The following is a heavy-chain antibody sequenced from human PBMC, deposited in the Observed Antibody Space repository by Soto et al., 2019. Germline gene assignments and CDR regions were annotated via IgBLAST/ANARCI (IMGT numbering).Heavy chain of an antibody. V-gene: IGHV3-23*01. D-gene: IGHD3-16*01. CDR3: ARDFWGLSHFDY. CDR2: FSGSGGST. Sequence: EVHLLESGGALVQPGGSLRLSCAASGFTFDTYAMSWVRQAPWKGLEWVSGFSGSGGSTYYADSVKGRFNISRDNSQNTLYLQMNSLRTEDTAVYYCARDFWGLSHFDYWGQGTLVTVSS. CDR1: GFTFDTYA. J-gene: IGHJ4*02.